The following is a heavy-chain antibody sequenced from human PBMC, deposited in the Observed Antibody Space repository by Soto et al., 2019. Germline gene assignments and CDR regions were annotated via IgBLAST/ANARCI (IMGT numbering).Heavy chain of an antibody. D-gene: IGHD5-18*01. V-gene: IGHV1-2*04. J-gene: IGHJ6*02. Sequence: ASVKVSCKASGYTFTGYYMHCVRQAPGQGLEWMGWINPNSGGTNYAQKFQGWVTMTRDTSISTAYMELSRLRSDDTAVYYCVRGYSYGYGRGTYYYYGMDVWGQGTTVTVSS. CDR1: GYTFTGYY. CDR2: INPNSGGT. CDR3: VRGYSYGYGRGTYYYYGMDV.